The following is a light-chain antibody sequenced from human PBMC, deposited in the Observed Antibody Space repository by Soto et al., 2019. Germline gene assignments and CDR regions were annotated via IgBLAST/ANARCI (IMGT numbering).Light chain of an antibody. V-gene: IGKV3-15*01. Sequence: EIVMPQSPATLSVSPGERATLSCRASPSVSSNLAWYQQKLGQAPQHLVYGASTRATGIPAWFSGSGSGTEFTLTISSLQSEDFAVYYCQQYNNWPGLTFGGGTKVEIK. CDR3: QQYNNWPGLT. CDR1: PSVSSN. CDR2: GAS. J-gene: IGKJ4*01.